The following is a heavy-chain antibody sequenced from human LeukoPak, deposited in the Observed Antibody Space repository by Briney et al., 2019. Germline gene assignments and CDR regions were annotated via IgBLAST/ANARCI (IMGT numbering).Heavy chain of an antibody. CDR2: IIPIFGTA. V-gene: IGHV1-69*05. D-gene: IGHD2-21*02. Sequence: SVKVSCKASGGTFSSYAISWVRQAPGQGLDWMGRIIPIFGTANYAQKFQGRVTITTDESTSTAYMELSSLRSEDTAAYYCARSVLVTAILNYWGQGALVTVSS. CDR1: GGTFSSYA. CDR3: ARSVLVTAILNY. J-gene: IGHJ4*02.